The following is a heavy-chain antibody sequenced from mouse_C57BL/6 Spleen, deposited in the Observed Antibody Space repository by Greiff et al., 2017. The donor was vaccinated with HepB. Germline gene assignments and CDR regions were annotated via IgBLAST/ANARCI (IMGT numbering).Heavy chain of an antibody. V-gene: IGHV6-6*01. CDR3: TPSYYYGSAWFAY. CDR1: GFTFSDAW. J-gene: IGHJ3*01. CDR2: IRNKANNHAT. Sequence: EVQLVESGGGLVQPGGSLKLSCAASGFTFSDAWMDWVRQSPEKGLEWVAEIRNKANNHATYYAESVKGRFTISRDDSKSSVYLQMNSLRAEDTGIYYCTPSYYYGSAWFAYWGQGTLVTVSA. D-gene: IGHD1-1*01.